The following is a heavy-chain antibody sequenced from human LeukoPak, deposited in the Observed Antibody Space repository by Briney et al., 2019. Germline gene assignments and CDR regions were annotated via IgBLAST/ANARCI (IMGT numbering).Heavy chain of an antibody. V-gene: IGHV4-59*01. Sequence: SETLSLTCTVSGGSISSYYWSWIRQPPGKGLEWIGYTYQSGNTDYNPSLKSRVTISVDTSKNQFSLKLSSVTAADTAVYYCVRDRELAYWGQGILVTVSS. CDR3: VRDRELAY. CDR2: TYQSGNT. D-gene: IGHD1-1*01. J-gene: IGHJ4*02. CDR1: GGSISSYY.